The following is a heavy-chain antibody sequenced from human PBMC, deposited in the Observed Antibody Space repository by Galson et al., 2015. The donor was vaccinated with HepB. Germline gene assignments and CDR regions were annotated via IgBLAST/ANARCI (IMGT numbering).Heavy chain of an antibody. Sequence: SETLSLTCSVSGGSLNDYYWTWIRQPAGKRLEWIGRIHGTGSTNYNPSLKSRLAMSVDTSTNQFSLRLRSVTAADTAVYYCARDLADTWGQGTLVTVSS. D-gene: IGHD6-19*01. V-gene: IGHV4-4*07. J-gene: IGHJ4*02. CDR1: GGSLNDYY. CDR3: ARDLADT. CDR2: IHGTGST.